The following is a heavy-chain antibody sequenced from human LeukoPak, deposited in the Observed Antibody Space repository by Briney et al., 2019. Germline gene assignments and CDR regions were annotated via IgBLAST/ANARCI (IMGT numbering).Heavy chain of an antibody. CDR2: ISSSGSTI. D-gene: IGHD3-10*01. CDR1: GFTFSSYE. Sequence: GGSLRLSCAASGFTFSSYEMNWVRQAPGKGLEWVSYISSSGSTIYYADSVKGRFTISRDNAKNSLYLRMNSLRAEDTAVYYCARDTGGLITMVRGVKYLFDPWGQGTLVTVSS. CDR3: ARDTGGLITMVRGVKYLFDP. J-gene: IGHJ5*02. V-gene: IGHV3-48*03.